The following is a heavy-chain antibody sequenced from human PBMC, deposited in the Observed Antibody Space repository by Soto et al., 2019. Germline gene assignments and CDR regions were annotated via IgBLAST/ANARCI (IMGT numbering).Heavy chain of an antibody. CDR3: ASPLELSYYYYGMDV. Sequence: ASGKVSCKVSGYTLTELSMHWVRQAPGKGLEWMGGFDPEDGETIYAQKFQGRVTMTEDTSTDTAYMELSSLRSEDTAVYYCASPLELSYYYYGMDVWGQGTTVTVSS. J-gene: IGHJ6*02. CDR1: GYTLTELS. V-gene: IGHV1-24*01. D-gene: IGHD1-7*01. CDR2: FDPEDGET.